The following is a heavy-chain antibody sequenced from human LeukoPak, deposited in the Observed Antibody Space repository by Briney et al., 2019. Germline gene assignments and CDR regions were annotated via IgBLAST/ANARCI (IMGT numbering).Heavy chain of an antibody. J-gene: IGHJ6*02. CDR2: IYYSGST. V-gene: IGHV4-31*03. D-gene: IGHD4-17*01. CDR1: GGPISSGGYY. Sequence: PSETLSLTCTVSGGPISSGGYYWSWIRQHPGKGLEWIGYIYYSGSTYYNPSLKSRVTISVDTSKNQFSLKLSSVTAADTAVYYCAVTTVYYYYGMDVWGQGTTVTVSS. CDR3: AVTTVYYYYGMDV.